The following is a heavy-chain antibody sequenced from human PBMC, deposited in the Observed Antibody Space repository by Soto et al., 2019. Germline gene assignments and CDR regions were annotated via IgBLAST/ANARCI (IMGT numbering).Heavy chain of an antibody. V-gene: IGHV3-48*01. D-gene: IGHD6-13*01. J-gene: IGHJ1*01. Sequence: GGSLRLSCAVSGFTFSSNSMNWVRQAPGKGLEWIAYISSSSGTIYYGDSVKGRVTVSRDNAKNSQYLQMNSLRAEDTAVYYCARDEEISSSWYETRYFQHWGQGTLVTVSS. CDR1: GFTFSSNS. CDR3: ARDEEISSSWYETRYFQH. CDR2: ISSSSGTI.